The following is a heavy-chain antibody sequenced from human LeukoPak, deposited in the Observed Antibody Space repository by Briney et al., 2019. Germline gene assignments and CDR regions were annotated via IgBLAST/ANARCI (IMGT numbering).Heavy chain of an antibody. J-gene: IGHJ3*01. V-gene: IGHV3-48*04. CDR1: GFTFSTYS. CDR2: IGNSISTI. CDR3: ARVTSVTDRTFDL. D-gene: IGHD4-17*01. Sequence: GGSLRLSCAASGFTFSTYSMNWVRQAPGKGLEWRSYIGNSISTIYYGDSVKGRFTVSRDTATNSVYLQLNSLRVEDTALFYCARVTSVTDRTFDLWGQGTKVIVSS.